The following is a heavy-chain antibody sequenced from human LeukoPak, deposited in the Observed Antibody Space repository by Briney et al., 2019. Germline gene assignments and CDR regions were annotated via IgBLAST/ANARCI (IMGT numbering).Heavy chain of an antibody. CDR1: GFTFSSYS. Sequence: GGSLRLSCAASGFTFSSYSMNWVRQAPGKGLEWVSSISSSSSYIYYADSVKGRFTISRDNAKNSLYLQMNSLRAEDTAVYYCARAKGPGYCSSTSCSDYWGQGTLVTVSS. V-gene: IGHV3-21*01. D-gene: IGHD2-2*01. CDR2: ISSSSSYI. J-gene: IGHJ4*02. CDR3: ARAKGPGYCSSTSCSDY.